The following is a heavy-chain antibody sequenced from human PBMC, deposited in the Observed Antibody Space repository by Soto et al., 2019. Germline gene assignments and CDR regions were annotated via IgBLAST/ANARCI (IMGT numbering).Heavy chain of an antibody. CDR2: ISSNGGST. D-gene: IGHD2-8*02. CDR3: GRCRTDSYAMDV. J-gene: IGHJ6*02. CDR1: GFTFSSYA. V-gene: IGHV3-64D*08. Sequence: PGGSLRLSCSASGFTFSSYAMHWVRQAPGKGLEYVSAISSNGGSTYYADSVKGRVVMTTDISTNTVYLELRSLRSDDTAIYYCGRCRTDSYAMDVWGQGTTVTVSS.